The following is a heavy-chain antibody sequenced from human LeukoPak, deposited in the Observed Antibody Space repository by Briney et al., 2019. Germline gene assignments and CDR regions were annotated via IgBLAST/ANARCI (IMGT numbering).Heavy chain of an antibody. D-gene: IGHD3-22*01. CDR3: ARLYYDSSGSFAY. J-gene: IGHJ4*02. V-gene: IGHV3-21*01. CDR1: GFTFSSHS. CDR2: IRSSSSYI. Sequence: GGSLRPSCAASGFTFSSHSMNWVRQAPGKGLEWVSSIRSSSSYIYYADSVKGRFTISRDNAKNSLYLQMNSLRAEDTAVYYCARLYYDSSGSFAYWGQGTLVTVSS.